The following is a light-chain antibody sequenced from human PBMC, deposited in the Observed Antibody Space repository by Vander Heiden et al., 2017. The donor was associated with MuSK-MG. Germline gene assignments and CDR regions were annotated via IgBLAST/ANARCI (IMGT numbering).Light chain of an antibody. J-gene: IGKJ2*01. CDR1: QSVSSN. CDR3: QQYNNWPPHT. CDR2: GAS. V-gene: IGKV3-15*01. Sequence: DIVITQSPATLSVSPGERATLSCRASQSVSSNLAWYQQKPGQAPRLLIYGASTRATGIPARFSGSGSGTEFTLTISSLQSEDFAVYYCQQYNNWPPHTFGQGTKLEIK.